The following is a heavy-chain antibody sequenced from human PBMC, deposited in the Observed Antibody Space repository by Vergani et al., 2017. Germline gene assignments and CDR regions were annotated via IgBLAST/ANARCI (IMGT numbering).Heavy chain of an antibody. V-gene: IGHV4-31*03. CDR1: GGSISSGGYY. J-gene: IGHJ2*01. CDR3: ARDIAARGYWYFDL. D-gene: IGHD6-6*01. CDR2: IYYSGST. Sequence: QVHLQESGPGLVKPSQTLSLTCTVSGGSISSGGYYWSWIRQHPGKGLEWIGYIYYSGSTYYNPSLKSRVTISVDTSKNQFSLKLSSVTAADTAVYYCARDIAARGYWYFDLWGRGTLVTVSS.